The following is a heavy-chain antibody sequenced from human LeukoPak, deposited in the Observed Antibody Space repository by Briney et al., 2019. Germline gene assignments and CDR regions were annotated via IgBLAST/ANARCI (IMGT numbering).Heavy chain of an antibody. J-gene: IGHJ4*02. V-gene: IGHV3-74*01. CDR2: INTDGSST. CDR3: AFLYGSGSPRGY. D-gene: IGHD3-10*01. Sequence: GGSLRLSCAASGFTFGSYWMPWVRQAPGKGLVWVSRINTDGSSTSYADSVKGRFTISRDNAKNTLYLQMNSLRAEDTAVYYCAFLYGSGSPRGYWGQGTLVTVSS. CDR1: GFTFGSYW.